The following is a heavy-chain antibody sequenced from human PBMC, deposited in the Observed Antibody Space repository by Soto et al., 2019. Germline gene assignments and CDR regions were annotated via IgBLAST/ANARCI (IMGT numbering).Heavy chain of an antibody. CDR1: GFTFSGYS. J-gene: IGHJ3*02. CDR2: IGSTGSVT. D-gene: IGHD4-17*01. V-gene: IGHV3-48*04. CDR3: ASARPTSGPAYGLDI. Sequence: EVQLVESGGGLVQHGGSLRLSCAVSGFTFSGYSFNWVRQAPGRGLEWVSFIGSTGSVTHYADSVMGRFTISRDNARTSLYLQMDSLRGDDTAVYRCASARPTSGPAYGLDIWGQGTVVTVSS.